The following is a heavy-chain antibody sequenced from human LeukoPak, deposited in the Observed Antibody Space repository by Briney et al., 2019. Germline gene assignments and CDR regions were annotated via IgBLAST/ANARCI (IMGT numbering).Heavy chain of an antibody. J-gene: IGHJ3*02. Sequence: PGGSLRLSCAASGFTFSSYAMSWVRQAPGKGLEWVSAISGSGGTTYYADSVKGRFTISRDNSKNTLYLQMNNLRAEDTAVYYCAKDSYSHNGIYDALDIWGQGTMVSVSS. D-gene: IGHD2-8*01. V-gene: IGHV3-23*01. CDR1: GFTFSSYA. CDR2: ISGSGGTT. CDR3: AKDSYSHNGIYDALDI.